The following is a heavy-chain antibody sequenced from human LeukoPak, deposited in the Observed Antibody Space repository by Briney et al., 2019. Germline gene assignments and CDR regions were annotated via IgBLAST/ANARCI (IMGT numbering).Heavy chain of an antibody. V-gene: IGHV3-21*01. J-gene: IGHJ3*02. CDR3: ASDPSSGYFGQESAFDI. D-gene: IGHD3-22*01. Sequence: GGSLRLSCAASGFTFSSYSMNWVRQAPGKGLEWVSSISSSSSYIYYADSVKGRFTISRDNAKNSLYLQMNSLRAEDTAVYYCASDPSSGYFGQESAFDIWGQGTMVTVSS. CDR2: ISSSSSYI. CDR1: GFTFSSYS.